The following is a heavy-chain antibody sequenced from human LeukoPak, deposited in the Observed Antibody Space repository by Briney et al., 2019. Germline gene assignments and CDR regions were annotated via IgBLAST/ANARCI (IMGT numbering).Heavy chain of an antibody. CDR3: TKLAADDF. CDR1: GFTFSSYW. J-gene: IGHJ4*02. CDR2: INSDGSIT. D-gene: IGHD6-13*01. V-gene: IGHV3-74*01. Sequence: GGSLRLSCAASGFTFSSYWMHWVRQAPGEGLVWVSEINSDGSITNYADSVKGRFTISRDNAKNTLFLQMNSLRAEDTAVYYCTKLAADDFWGQGTLVTVSS.